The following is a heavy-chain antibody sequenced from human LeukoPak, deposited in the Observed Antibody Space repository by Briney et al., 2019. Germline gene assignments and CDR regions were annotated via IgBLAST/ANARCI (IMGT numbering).Heavy chain of an antibody. CDR1: GFTFSSYG. CDR3: AKAVGSSGYFSRDAFDI. J-gene: IGHJ3*02. Sequence: GGSLRLSCAASGFTFSSYGMHWVRQAPGKGLEWVAVISYDGSSKYYADSVKGRFTMSRDNSKNTVYLQMNSPRAEDTAIYYCAKAVGSSGYFSRDAFDIWGQGTMVTVSS. D-gene: IGHD3-22*01. V-gene: IGHV3-30*18. CDR2: ISYDGSSK.